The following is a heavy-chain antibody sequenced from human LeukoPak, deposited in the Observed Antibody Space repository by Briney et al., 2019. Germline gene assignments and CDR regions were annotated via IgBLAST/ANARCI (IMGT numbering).Heavy chain of an antibody. CDR2: ISGSSSTI. D-gene: IGHD3-10*01. CDR3: ARDRPGSMDV. CDR1: GFTFSSFG. Sequence: QAGGSLRLSCAASGFTFSSFGMNWVRQAPGKGLEWVSYISGSSSTIHYADSVKGRFTISRDNAKNSLYLQMNSLRAEDTAVYYCARDRPGSMDVWGQGTTAMVSS. J-gene: IGHJ6*02. V-gene: IGHV3-48*01.